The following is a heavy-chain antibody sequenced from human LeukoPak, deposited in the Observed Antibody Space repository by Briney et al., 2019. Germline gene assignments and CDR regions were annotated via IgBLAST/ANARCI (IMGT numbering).Heavy chain of an antibody. Sequence: GGSLTLSCSPSRFTLSVYPMSYVPHAPGKGLVCVSDTGGPGAKTYYEDSVNGRFINSRHNTKNTLQLQMNTLRADDTAVYFCAKKTSEYGDASSPDYWRQGTLVSVSS. V-gene: IGHV3-23*01. CDR3: AKKTSEYGDASSPDY. J-gene: IGHJ4*02. CDR1: RFTLSVYP. D-gene: IGHD4-17*01. CDR2: TGGPGAKT.